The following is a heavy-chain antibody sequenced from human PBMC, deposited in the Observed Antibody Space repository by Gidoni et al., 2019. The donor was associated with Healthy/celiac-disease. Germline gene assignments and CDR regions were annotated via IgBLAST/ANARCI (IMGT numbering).Heavy chain of an antibody. J-gene: IGHJ4*02. CDR3: AFLVDTAMVTGFDY. CDR1: GYTFTGYY. V-gene: IGHV1-2*02. D-gene: IGHD5-18*01. Sequence: QVQLVQSGAEVKKPGASVKVYCKASGYTFTGYYMHWVRQAHGQGLEWMGWINPNSGGTNYAQKFQGRVTMTRDTSISTAYMELSRLRSDDTAVYYCAFLVDTAMVTGFDYWGQGTLVTVSS. CDR2: INPNSGGT.